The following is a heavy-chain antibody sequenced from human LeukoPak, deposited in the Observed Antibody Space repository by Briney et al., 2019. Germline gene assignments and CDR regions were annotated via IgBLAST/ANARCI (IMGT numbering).Heavy chain of an antibody. D-gene: IGHD3-22*01. J-gene: IGHJ4*02. CDR3: ARDNYYDNSGYSYY. CDR2: VHYSGST. Sequence: SETLSLTCTVSGASISTSGYSWGWIRQSPGKGLEWIGSVHYSGSTYYNPSLKSRVTISVDTSKNQFSLKLRSVTAADTAIYYCARDNYYDNSGYSYYWGQGTLVTVSS. CDR1: GASISTSGYS. V-gene: IGHV4-39*07.